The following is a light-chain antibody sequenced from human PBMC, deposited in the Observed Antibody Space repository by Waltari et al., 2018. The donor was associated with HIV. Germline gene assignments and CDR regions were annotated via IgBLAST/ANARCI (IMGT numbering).Light chain of an antibody. CDR3: SAYTTDHTFV. Sequence: QPAPTQPASVSGSPGQSLSISCTGSRTDIGGYKYVSWYVQHPGKVPTLLIYEVFKRPSGISVRFSGSKSGNTASLTISDLQPDDEGDYYCSAYTTDHTFVFGTGTAVTV. V-gene: IGLV2-14*01. CDR2: EVF. J-gene: IGLJ1*01. CDR1: RTDIGGYKY.